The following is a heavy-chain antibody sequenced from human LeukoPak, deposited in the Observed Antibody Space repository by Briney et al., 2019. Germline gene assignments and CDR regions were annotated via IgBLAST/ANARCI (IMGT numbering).Heavy chain of an antibody. CDR3: ARVDSSTWYGKIDY. J-gene: IGHJ4*02. CDR2: LNPNSGGT. CDR1: GYTFTAHH. Sequence: GTSVKVSCKASGYTFTAHHIHWVRQAPGQGLEWMGWLNPNSGGTSYAQKFQGRVTMTRDTSISTAYMELNSLRSDDTAVYYCARVDSSTWYGKIDYWGQGTLVTVSS. V-gene: IGHV1-2*02. D-gene: IGHD6-13*01.